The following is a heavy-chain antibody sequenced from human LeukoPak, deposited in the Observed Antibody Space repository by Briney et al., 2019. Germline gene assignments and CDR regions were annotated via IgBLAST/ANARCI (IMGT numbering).Heavy chain of an antibody. D-gene: IGHD6-6*01. V-gene: IGHV1-58*01. CDR3: AAVGRDSSSSFFDY. CDR1: GFTFTSSA. CDR2: IVVGSGNT. Sequence: SVSVSCKASGFTFTSSAVQWVRQARGQRLEWIGWIVVGSGNTNYAQKFQERVTITRDMSTSTAYMELSSLRSEDTAVYYCAAVGRDSSSSFFDYWGQGTLVTVSS. J-gene: IGHJ4*02.